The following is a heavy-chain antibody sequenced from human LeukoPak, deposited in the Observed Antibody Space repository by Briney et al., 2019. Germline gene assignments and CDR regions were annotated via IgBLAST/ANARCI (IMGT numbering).Heavy chain of an antibody. V-gene: IGHV3-49*04. Sequence: GGSLRLSCTASGFTFGDYAMSWVRQAPGKGLEWVGFIRSKAYGGTTEYAASVKGRFTISRDDSKSVAYLQRNSLKTEDTAVYYCTRSAGYSSGWYHDYWGQGTLVTVSS. CDR2: IRSKAYGGTT. CDR3: TRSAGYSSGWYHDY. J-gene: IGHJ4*02. D-gene: IGHD6-19*01. CDR1: GFTFGDYA.